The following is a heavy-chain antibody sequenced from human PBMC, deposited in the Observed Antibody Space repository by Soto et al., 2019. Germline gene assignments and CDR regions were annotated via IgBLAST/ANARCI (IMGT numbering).Heavy chain of an antibody. CDR2: IYYSGST. V-gene: IGHV4-31*03. CDR3: TRDPARYGGLDY. Sequence: QVQLQESGPGLVKPSQTLSLTCTVSGGSISSGGYYWSWIRQHPGKGLEWIGYIYYSGSTYYNPSLKSRVTVSVDTSKNQFSLKLSSVTAADTAVYYCTRDPARYGGLDYWGQGTLVTVSS. D-gene: IGHD4-17*01. J-gene: IGHJ4*02. CDR1: GGSISSGGYY.